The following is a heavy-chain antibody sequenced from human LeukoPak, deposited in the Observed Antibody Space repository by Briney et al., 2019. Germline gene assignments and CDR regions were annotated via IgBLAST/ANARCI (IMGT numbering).Heavy chain of an antibody. J-gene: IGHJ4*02. CDR3: ARDLEGSEVFGVVIPSIYN. CDR1: GGSLSGFY. Sequence: PSETLSLTCTVSGGSLSGFYWSWIRQPPGKGLEWIGYVYYSGSTTYNPSLKSRVTIAVDTSKNQFSLRLGSVTAADTAVYYCARDLEGSEVFGVVIPSIYNWGQGTLVTVSS. CDR2: VYYSGST. V-gene: IGHV4-59*01. D-gene: IGHD3-3*01.